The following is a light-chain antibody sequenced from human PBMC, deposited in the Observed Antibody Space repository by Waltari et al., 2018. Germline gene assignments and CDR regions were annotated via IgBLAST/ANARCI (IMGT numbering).Light chain of an antibody. V-gene: IGKV1-39*01. CDR3: QQSYSTPGLT. CDR2: AAS. J-gene: IGKJ4*01. Sequence: DIQMTQSPPSLSASVGDRVTITCRASQSISSYLNWYQQKPGKAPKLLIYAASSLQSGVPSRFSGSGSGTDFTLTISSLQPEDFATYYCQQSYSTPGLTFGGGTKVEIK. CDR1: QSISSY.